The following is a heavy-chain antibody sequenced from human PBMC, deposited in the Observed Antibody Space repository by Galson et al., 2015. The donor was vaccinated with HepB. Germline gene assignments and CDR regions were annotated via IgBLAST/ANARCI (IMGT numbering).Heavy chain of an antibody. V-gene: IGHV3-30*18. D-gene: IGHD1-20*01. Sequence: SLRLSCAASGFTFTNYGMHWVRQAPGKGLEWVSGISDDGSSNYYADSVKGRFTISRDNSKNTLYLQMNSLRAEDTAVYYCAKPGISGMPFSHYYYTDVLGPVST. CDR2: ISDDGSSN. J-gene: IGHJ6*03. CDR3: AKPGISGMPFSHYYYTDV. CDR1: GFTFTNYG.